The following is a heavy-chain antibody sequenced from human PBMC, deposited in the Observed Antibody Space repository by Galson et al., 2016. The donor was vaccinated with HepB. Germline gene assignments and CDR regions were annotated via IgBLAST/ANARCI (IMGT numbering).Heavy chain of an antibody. CDR2: ASNKANGHSP. CDR1: GFTFSDHY. Sequence: SLRLSCAGSGFTFSDHYMDWVRQAPGKGLEWLGRASNKANGHSPVYAASVRGRFIVSRDDLNHSLYLEMNSLKTEDSAMYFCARRDDCGKVNRPLDSWGPGTLVTVSS. CDR3: ARRDDCGKVNRPLDS. J-gene: IGHJ4*02. V-gene: IGHV3-72*01. D-gene: IGHD2-21*01.